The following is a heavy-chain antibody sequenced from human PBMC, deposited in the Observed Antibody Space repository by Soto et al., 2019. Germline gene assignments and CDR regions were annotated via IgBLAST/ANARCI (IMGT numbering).Heavy chain of an antibody. Sequence: GGSLRLSCAASGFTFSSYAMSWVRQAPGKGLEWVSAISGSGGSTYYADSVKGRFTISRDNSKNTLYLQMNSLRAEDTAVYYCAKLLKRLRYFDWLDAFDIWGQGTMVTVSS. CDR2: ISGSGGST. V-gene: IGHV3-23*01. D-gene: IGHD3-9*01. CDR3: AKLLKRLRYFDWLDAFDI. J-gene: IGHJ3*02. CDR1: GFTFSSYA.